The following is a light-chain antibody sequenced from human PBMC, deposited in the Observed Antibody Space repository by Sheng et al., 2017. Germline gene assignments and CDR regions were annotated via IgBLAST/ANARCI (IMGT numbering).Light chain of an antibody. CDR2: KTS. Sequence: DIQMTQSPSTLSASVGDRVSITCRASQSISDWLAWYQQKPGKAPKLLIYKTSTLESGVPSRFSGSGSGTEFTLTISRLEPEDFAVYYCQQYGSSLGTFGQGTKVEIK. J-gene: IGKJ1*01. CDR1: QSISDW. V-gene: IGKV1-5*03. CDR3: QQYGSSLGT.